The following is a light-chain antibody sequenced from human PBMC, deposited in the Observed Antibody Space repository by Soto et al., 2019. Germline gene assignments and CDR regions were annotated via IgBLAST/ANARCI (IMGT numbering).Light chain of an antibody. CDR1: QSLLYSSNNRNY. J-gene: IGKJ1*01. CDR2: WAS. CDR3: QQYLSIPRT. Sequence: DVVMTQSPASLVVPLGERATINCKSSQSLLYSSNNRNYLAWYQRKPGQPPKLLIYWASTRESGVPDRFSGSGSGTDFTLTISSLQAEDVAVYYCQQYLSIPRTFGQGTKVEIK. V-gene: IGKV4-1*01.